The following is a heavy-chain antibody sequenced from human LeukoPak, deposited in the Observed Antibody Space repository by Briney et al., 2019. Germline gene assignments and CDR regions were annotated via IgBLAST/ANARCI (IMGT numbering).Heavy chain of an antibody. CDR2: INTGNGNT. Sequence: VASVKVSCKASGYTFTSYAMHWVRQAPGQRLECMGWINTGNGNTKYSQKFQGRVTITRDTSASTAYMDLSSLRSEDTAVYYCANTYYDILTGYYKPGYDYWGQGTLVTVSS. J-gene: IGHJ4*02. D-gene: IGHD3-9*01. CDR3: ANTYYDILTGYYKPGYDY. CDR1: GYTFTSYA. V-gene: IGHV1-3*04.